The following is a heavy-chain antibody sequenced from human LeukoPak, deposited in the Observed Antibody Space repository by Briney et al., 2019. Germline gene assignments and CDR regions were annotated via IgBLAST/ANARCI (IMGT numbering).Heavy chain of an antibody. Sequence: VSVKVSCKASGYTFTSYVIHWVRQAPGQSLEWMGWINGGSGNTRYSRTFQGRVTLTRDTSANTAYMELSSLRSEDTAVYYCAKDKWVTTDGMDVWGRGTTVTVSS. D-gene: IGHD4-17*01. CDR2: INGGSGNT. V-gene: IGHV1-3*01. CDR1: GYTFTSYV. CDR3: AKDKWVTTDGMDV. J-gene: IGHJ6*04.